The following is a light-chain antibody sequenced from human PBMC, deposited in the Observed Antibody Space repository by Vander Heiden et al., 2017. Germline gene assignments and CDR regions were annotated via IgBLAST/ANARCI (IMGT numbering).Light chain of an antibody. CDR1: QSFLYSSNNKNY. Sequence: DIVMTQSTDSLAVSLGERATINCKSSQSFLYSSNNKNYLAWYQQKPGQPPKLLIYWASTRESGVPDRFSGSGSGTDFTLTISSLQAEDVAVYYCQQYYSTPWTFGQGTKVEIK. V-gene: IGKV4-1*01. CDR2: WAS. J-gene: IGKJ1*01. CDR3: QQYYSTPWT.